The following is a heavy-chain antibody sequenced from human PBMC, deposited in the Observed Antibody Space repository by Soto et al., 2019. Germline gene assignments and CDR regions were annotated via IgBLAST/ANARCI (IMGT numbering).Heavy chain of an antibody. CDR2: IWYDGSNK. CDR1: GFTFSSYG. Sequence: GGSLRLSCAASGFTFSSYGMHWVRQAPGKGLEWVAVIWYDGSNKYYADSVKGRFTISRDNSKNTLYLQMNSLRAEDTAVYCCARDYYDSSGENWFDPWGQGTLVTVSS. J-gene: IGHJ5*02. D-gene: IGHD3-22*01. CDR3: ARDYYDSSGENWFDP. V-gene: IGHV3-33*01.